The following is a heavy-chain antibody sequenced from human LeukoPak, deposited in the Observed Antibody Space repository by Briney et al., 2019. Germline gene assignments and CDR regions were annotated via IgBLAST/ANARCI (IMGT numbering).Heavy chain of an antibody. CDR3: VRDDGSYSLDY. Sequence: GGSLRLSCAASGFTFSRYWTHWVRQAPGKGLVWVSNINSDGSKRNHADSVKGRFTISRDNAKNTLYLQVNSLRAEDTAVYYCVRDDGSYSLDYWGQGTLVTVSS. J-gene: IGHJ4*02. V-gene: IGHV3-74*01. CDR1: GFTFSRYW. CDR2: INSDGSKR. D-gene: IGHD1-26*01.